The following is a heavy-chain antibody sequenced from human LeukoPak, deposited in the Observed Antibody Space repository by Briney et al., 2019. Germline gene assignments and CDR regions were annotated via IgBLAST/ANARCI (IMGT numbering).Heavy chain of an antibody. J-gene: IGHJ4*02. Sequence: GGSLRLSCAASGFIFSDYALHWVRQAPGKGLEWLAVVSYDGNNKYYADSVEGRFTISRDNPKSTLYLQLNSLIDNDTAIYYCARAYGEDDQWLILKYWGQGALVTVSS. CDR1: GFIFSDYA. D-gene: IGHD6-19*01. CDR2: VSYDGNNK. CDR3: ARAYGEDDQWLILKY. V-gene: IGHV3-30-3*01.